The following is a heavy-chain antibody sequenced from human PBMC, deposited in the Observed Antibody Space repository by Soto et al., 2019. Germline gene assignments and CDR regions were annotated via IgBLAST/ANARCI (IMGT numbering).Heavy chain of an antibody. CDR2: IYYSGAT. Sequence: QLQLRESGPGLVQPSETLSLTCLVSGGSISSSTYYWGWIRQPPGKGLEWIGSIYYSGATYYNPSLRSRITISMDRSKNHFSLKLTSVTAADTAIYSCAPVGIGTTTVDYWGQGTLVTFSS. J-gene: IGHJ4*02. CDR1: GGSISSSTYY. V-gene: IGHV4-39*02. CDR3: APVGIGTTTVDY. D-gene: IGHD5-12*01.